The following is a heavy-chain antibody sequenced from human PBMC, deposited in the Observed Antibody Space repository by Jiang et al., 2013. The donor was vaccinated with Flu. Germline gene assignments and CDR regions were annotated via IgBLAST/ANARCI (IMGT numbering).Heavy chain of an antibody. CDR3: ARDKAATALDS. V-gene: IGHV7-4-1*02. CDR2: INTNTGNP. CDR1: GYTFTNYA. D-gene: IGHD6-13*01. Sequence: CKASGYTFTNYALNWVRQAPGQGLEWMGWINTNTGNPTYAQGFTGRFVFSLDTSVSTAYLQISSLKAEDTAVYYCARDKAATALDSWGQGTLVTVSS. J-gene: IGHJ4*02.